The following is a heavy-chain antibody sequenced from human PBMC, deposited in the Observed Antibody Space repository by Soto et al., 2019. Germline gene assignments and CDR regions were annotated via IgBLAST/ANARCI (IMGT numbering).Heavy chain of an antibody. CDR3: AKGAMIVVVISPLPYGMDV. CDR1: GFTFSSYG. Sequence: QVQLVESGGGVVQPGRSLRLSCAASGFTFSSYGMHWVRQAPGKGLEWVAVISYDGSNKYYADSVKGRFTISRDNSKNTLYLHMNSLRAEDTAVYYCAKGAMIVVVISPLPYGMDVWGQGTTVTVSS. D-gene: IGHD3-22*01. V-gene: IGHV3-30*18. CDR2: ISYDGSNK. J-gene: IGHJ6*02.